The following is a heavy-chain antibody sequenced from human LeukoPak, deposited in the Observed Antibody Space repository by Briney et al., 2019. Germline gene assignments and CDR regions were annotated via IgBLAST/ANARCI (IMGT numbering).Heavy chain of an antibody. J-gene: IGHJ4*02. V-gene: IGHV4-34*01. Sequence: SETLSLTCAVYGGSFSGYYWSWIRQPPGKGLEWIGEINHSGSTNYNPSLKSRVTISVDTSKNQFFLKLSSVTAADTAVYYCARGYYDSSGYHDYWGQGTLVTVSS. CDR3: ARGYYDSSGYHDY. D-gene: IGHD3-22*01. CDR1: GGSFSGYY. CDR2: INHSGST.